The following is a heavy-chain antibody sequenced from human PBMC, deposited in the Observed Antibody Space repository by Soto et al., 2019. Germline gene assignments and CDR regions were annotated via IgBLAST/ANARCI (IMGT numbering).Heavy chain of an antibody. D-gene: IGHD6-13*01. CDR1: GGSISSYQ. V-gene: IGHV4-59*08. CDR3: ARHAYSRASYYFDY. Sequence: SETLSLTCTASGGSISSYQWSWIRQPPGKGLEWIGYIYYSGSTNYNPSLKSRVTISVDTSKNQFSLRLSSVTAADTAVYYCARHAYSRASYYFDYWGQGTLVTVSS. J-gene: IGHJ4*02. CDR2: IYYSGST.